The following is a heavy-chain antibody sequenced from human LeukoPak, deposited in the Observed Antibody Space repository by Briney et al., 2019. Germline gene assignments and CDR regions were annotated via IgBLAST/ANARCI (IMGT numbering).Heavy chain of an antibody. CDR1: GFSFGSYP. CDR3: ARDQPSGVAAAGTVPDY. Sequence: GGSLRLSCAASGFSFGSYPMGWVRQAPGKGLEGVSGISAGGDDTYHADPLKGRFTISRDNAKNSLYLQMNSLRAEDTAVYYCARDQPSGVAAAGTVPDYWGQGTLVTVSS. CDR2: ISAGGDDT. D-gene: IGHD6-13*01. V-gene: IGHV3-23*01. J-gene: IGHJ4*02.